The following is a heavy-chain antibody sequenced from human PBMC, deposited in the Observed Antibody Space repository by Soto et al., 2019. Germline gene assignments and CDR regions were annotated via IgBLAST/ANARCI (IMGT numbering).Heavy chain of an antibody. CDR3: ARSFCTDTSCSIFDS. Sequence: PSETLSLTCGVYVGPLSEYSWNWIRQSPGKGLEWIGQLENSGSAYYNPSLRSRVTISADTSKNQFSLKLTSVTTADTAVYFCARSFCTDTSCSIFDSWGLGTLVTVS. J-gene: IGHJ4*01. CDR2: LENSGSA. V-gene: IGHV4-34*01. D-gene: IGHD2-2*01. CDR1: VGPLSEYS.